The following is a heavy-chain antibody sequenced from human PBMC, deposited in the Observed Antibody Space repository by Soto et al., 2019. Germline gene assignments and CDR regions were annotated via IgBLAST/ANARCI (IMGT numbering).Heavy chain of an antibody. CDR3: ARDGAVAGNTNFDY. V-gene: IGHV1-3*01. J-gene: IGHJ4*02. D-gene: IGHD6-19*01. Sequence: GASVKVSCKASGGAFSNYAISWVRQAPGQGLEWLGGINAGNGNTKYSQKFQGRVTITRDTSASTAYMELSSLRSEDTAVYYCARDGAVAGNTNFDYWGQGTPVTVSS. CDR1: GGAFSNYA. CDR2: INAGNGNT.